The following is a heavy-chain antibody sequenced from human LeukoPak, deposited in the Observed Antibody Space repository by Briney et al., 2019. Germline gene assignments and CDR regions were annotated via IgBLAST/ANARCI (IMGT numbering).Heavy chain of an antibody. CDR2: IRAYNGNT. CDR3: ARVGEDYDSSGYYYFDY. D-gene: IGHD3-22*01. CDR1: GYTFSSYG. V-gene: IGHV1-18*01. J-gene: IGHJ4*02. Sequence: ASVKVSCKASGYTFSSYGISWVRQAPGQGLEWMGWIRAYNGNTNYAQKLQGRVTMTTDTSTSTAYMELRSLRSDDTAVYYCARVGEDYDSSGYYYFDYWGQGTLVTVSS.